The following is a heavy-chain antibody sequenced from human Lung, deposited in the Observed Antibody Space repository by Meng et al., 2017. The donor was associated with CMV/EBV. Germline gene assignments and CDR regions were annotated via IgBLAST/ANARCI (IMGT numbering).Heavy chain of an antibody. V-gene: IGHV1-69*05. D-gene: IGHD1-7*01. CDR1: GGTFSSYA. CDR2: IIPIFGTT. J-gene: IGHJ6*02. CDR3: ARTLGSTRFYFYNALDV. Sequence: SVKVSCKASGGTFSSYAISWVRQAPGQGLEWMGGIIPIFGTTNYAQNFQGRLTITTDESTSTAYMELGSLRSEDTAVYYCARTLGSTRFYFYNALDVWGQGTTVTFSS.